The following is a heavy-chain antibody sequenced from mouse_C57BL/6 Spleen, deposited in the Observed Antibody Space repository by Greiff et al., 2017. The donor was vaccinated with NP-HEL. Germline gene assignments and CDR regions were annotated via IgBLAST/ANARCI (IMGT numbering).Heavy chain of an antibody. Sequence: EVKLQQSGPELVKPGASVKISCKASGYTFTDYYMNWVKQSHGKSLEWIGDINPNNGGTSYNQKFKGKATLTVDKSSSTAYMELRSLTSEDSAVYYCARNYYGSFDYWGQGTTLTVSS. CDR2: INPNNGGT. CDR3: ARNYYGSFDY. J-gene: IGHJ2*01. V-gene: IGHV1-26*01. CDR1: GYTFTDYY. D-gene: IGHD1-1*01.